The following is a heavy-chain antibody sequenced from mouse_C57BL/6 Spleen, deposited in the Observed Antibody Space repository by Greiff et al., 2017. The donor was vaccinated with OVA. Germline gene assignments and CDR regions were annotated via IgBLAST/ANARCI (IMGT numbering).Heavy chain of an antibody. D-gene: IGHD2-1*01. CDR2: IDPSDSYT. J-gene: IGHJ2*01. CDR1: GYTFTSYW. CDR3: ARDYGNYVYYFDY. Sequence: VQLQQPGAELVMPGASVKLSCKASGYTFTSYWMHWVKQRPGQGLEWIGEIDPSDSYTNYNQKFKGKSTLTVDKSSSTAYMQLSSLTSEDSAVYYCARDYGNYVYYFDYWGQGTTLTVSS. V-gene: IGHV1-69*01.